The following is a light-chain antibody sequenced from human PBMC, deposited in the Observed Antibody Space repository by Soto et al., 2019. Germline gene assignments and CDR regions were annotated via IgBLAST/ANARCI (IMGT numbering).Light chain of an antibody. CDR1: QGISHY. Sequence: DIQMTQSPSSLSASVGDRVTITCRASQGISHYLAWYQQRPGQVPKLLIHDANILQSGVPYRFSGSGSGTDFTLTISSLQPEDVATYYCQKYNSAPRTFGQGTTVEIK. J-gene: IGKJ1*01. V-gene: IGKV1-27*01. CDR3: QKYNSAPRT. CDR2: DAN.